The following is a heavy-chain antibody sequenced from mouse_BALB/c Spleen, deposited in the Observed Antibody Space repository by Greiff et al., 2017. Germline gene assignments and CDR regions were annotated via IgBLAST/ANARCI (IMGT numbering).Heavy chain of an antibody. Sequence: QVQLQQSGPGLVQPSQSLSITCTVSGFSLTSYGVHWVRQSPGKGLEWLGVIWSGGSTDYNAAFISRLSISKDNSKSQVFFKMNSLQANDTAIYYCASYYEYYYYAMDYWGQGTSVTVSS. CDR2: IWSGGST. J-gene: IGHJ4*01. CDR1: GFSLTSYG. CDR3: ASYYEYYYYAMDY. D-gene: IGHD2-4*01. V-gene: IGHV2-2*02.